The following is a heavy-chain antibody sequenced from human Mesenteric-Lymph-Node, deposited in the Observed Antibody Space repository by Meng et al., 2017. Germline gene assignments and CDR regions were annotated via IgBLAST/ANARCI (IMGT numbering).Heavy chain of an antibody. Sequence: SETLSLTCTVSGVSISSYYWSWIRQPPGKGLEWIGYIYYSGSTNYNPSLKSRVTISVDTSKNQFSLKLSSVTAADTAVYYCGIAAAGRGTYYFDYWGQGTLVTVSS. D-gene: IGHD6-13*01. J-gene: IGHJ4*02. CDR1: GVSISSYY. V-gene: IGHV4-59*01. CDR3: GIAAAGRGTYYFDY. CDR2: IYYSGST.